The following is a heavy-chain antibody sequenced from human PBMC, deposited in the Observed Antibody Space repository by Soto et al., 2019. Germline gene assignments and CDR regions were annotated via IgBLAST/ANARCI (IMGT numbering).Heavy chain of an antibody. CDR3: ARVHYDFWSGYSPYYFDY. Sequence: KPSETLSLTCTVSGGSISSGGYYWSWIRQHPGKGLEWIGYIYYSGSTYYNPSLKSRVTISVDTSKNQFSLKLSSVTAADTAVYYCARVHYDFWSGYSPYYFDYWGQGTLVTVSS. CDR1: GGSISSGGYY. J-gene: IGHJ4*02. CDR2: IYYSGST. V-gene: IGHV4-31*03. D-gene: IGHD3-3*01.